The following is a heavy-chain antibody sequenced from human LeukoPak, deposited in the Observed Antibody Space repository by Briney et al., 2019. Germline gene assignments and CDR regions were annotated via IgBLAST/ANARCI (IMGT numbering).Heavy chain of an antibody. CDR3: ATAIRSAAPDF. Sequence: GGSLRLSCAASGFSFSSYWMHWVRHAPRKGLVWVSGINSDGSSTTYADSAKGRIAISRDNAEYTVYLQMNSLRAEDTAVYYCATAIRSAAPDFWGQGTLVTVSS. CDR2: INSDGSST. V-gene: IGHV3-74*01. CDR1: GFSFSSYW. J-gene: IGHJ4*02. D-gene: IGHD6-19*01.